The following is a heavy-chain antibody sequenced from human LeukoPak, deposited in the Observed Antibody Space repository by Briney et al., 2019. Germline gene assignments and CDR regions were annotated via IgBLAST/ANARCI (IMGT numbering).Heavy chain of an antibody. Sequence: SETLSLTCAVYGGSFSGYYWSWIRQPPGKGLEWIGEINHSGSTNYNPSLKSRVIISVDTSKNQFSLKLSSVTAADTAVYYCARGRSSWYWGQGTLVTVSS. V-gene: IGHV4-34*01. CDR3: ARGRSSWY. CDR1: GGSFSGYY. J-gene: IGHJ4*02. CDR2: INHSGST. D-gene: IGHD6-13*01.